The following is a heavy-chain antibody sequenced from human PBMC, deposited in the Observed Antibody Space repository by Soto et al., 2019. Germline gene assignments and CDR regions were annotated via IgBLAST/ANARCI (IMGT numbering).Heavy chain of an antibody. V-gene: IGHV4-59*01. D-gene: IGHD2-2*01. CDR1: GGSISSYY. CDR3: AREKYQLLPYYYYGMDV. CDR2: IYYSGST. J-gene: IGHJ6*02. Sequence: PSETLSLTCTVSGGSISSYYWSWIRQPPGKGLEWIGYIYYSGSTNYNPSLKSRVTISVDTSKNQFSLKLSSVTAADTAVYYCAREKYQLLPYYYYGMDVWGQGTTVTVSS.